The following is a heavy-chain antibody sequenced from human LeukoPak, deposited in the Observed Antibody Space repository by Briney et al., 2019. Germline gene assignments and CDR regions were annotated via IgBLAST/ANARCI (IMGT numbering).Heavy chain of an antibody. V-gene: IGHV3-23*01. CDR2: ISGSGGST. CDR1: GFTFSSYA. D-gene: IGHD2-21*02. CDR3: AKPYCGGDCPNWFDP. Sequence: GGSLRLSCAASGFTFSSYAMSWVRQAPGKGLEWASAISGSGGSTYYADSVKGRFTISRDNSKNTLYLQMNSLRAEDTAVYYCAKPYCGGDCPNWFDPWGQGTLVTVSS. J-gene: IGHJ5*02.